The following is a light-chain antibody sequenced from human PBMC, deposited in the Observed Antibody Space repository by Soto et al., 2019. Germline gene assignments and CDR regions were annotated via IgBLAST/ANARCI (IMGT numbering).Light chain of an antibody. CDR2: GNI. CDR1: SSNIGAGFD. J-gene: IGLJ2*01. V-gene: IGLV1-40*01. CDR3: QSYDSGLNAPRV. Sequence: QAVVTQPPSVSGAPGQRVTISCTGSSSNIGAGFDVHWYQQLPGAAPKLLIYGNINRPSGVPDRFSGSKSGTSASLAITGLQAEDEADYYCQSYDSGLNAPRVFGGGTKVTVL.